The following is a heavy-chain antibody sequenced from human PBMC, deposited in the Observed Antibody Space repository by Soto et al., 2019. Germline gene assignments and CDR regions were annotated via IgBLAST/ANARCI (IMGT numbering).Heavy chain of an antibody. Sequence: QVQLVQSGAEVKKPGASVKVSCKASGYTFTTYGISWVRQAPGQGLEWMGWINAYNGNTNYAQKLQGRVTVTTDTSRGTAYMELRSLRSDDTAVYYCARDPVAGTYFDYWGQGTLVTVSS. CDR1: GYTFTTYG. CDR2: INAYNGNT. J-gene: IGHJ4*02. V-gene: IGHV1-18*01. CDR3: ARDPVAGTYFDY. D-gene: IGHD6-19*01.